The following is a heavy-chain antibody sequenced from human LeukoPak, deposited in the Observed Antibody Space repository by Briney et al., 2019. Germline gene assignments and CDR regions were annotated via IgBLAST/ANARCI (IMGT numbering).Heavy chain of an antibody. D-gene: IGHD6-19*01. V-gene: IGHV3-23*01. CDR1: GFTFSSYA. CDR3: ARVQGGGYRTADY. CDR2: ISGSGGST. J-gene: IGHJ4*02. Sequence: GGSLRLSCAASGFTFSSYAMSWVRQAPGKGLEWVSAISGSGGSTYYADSVKGRFTISRDNSKNTLFLQMNSLRGEDTAMYYCARVQGGGYRTADYWGQGTLVTVSS.